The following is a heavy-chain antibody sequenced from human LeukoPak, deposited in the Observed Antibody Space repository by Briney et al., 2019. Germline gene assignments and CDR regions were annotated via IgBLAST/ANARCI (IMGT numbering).Heavy chain of an antibody. Sequence: SETLSLTCTVSGGSISSSSYYWGWIRQPPGKGLEWIGYIYYSGSTNYNPSLKSRVTISVDTSKNQFSLKLSSVTAADTAVYYCARHPGYQLLRNWFDPWGQGTLVTVSS. J-gene: IGHJ5*02. V-gene: IGHV4-61*05. D-gene: IGHD2-2*01. CDR3: ARHPGYQLLRNWFDP. CDR2: IYYSGST. CDR1: GGSISSSSYY.